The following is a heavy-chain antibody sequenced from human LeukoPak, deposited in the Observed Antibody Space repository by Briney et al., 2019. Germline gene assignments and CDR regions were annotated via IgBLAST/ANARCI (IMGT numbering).Heavy chain of an antibody. D-gene: IGHD5-12*01. CDR3: AKSSGYSDYAWFDP. CDR1: GFTFSSYG. CDR2: IWYDGSNK. V-gene: IGHV3-33*06. Sequence: PGRSLRLSCAASGFTFSSYGMHWVRQAPGKGLEWVAVIWYDGSNKYYADSVKGRFTISRDNSKNTLYLQMNSLRADDTALYYCAKSSGYSDYAWFDPWGQGTLVTVSS. J-gene: IGHJ5*02.